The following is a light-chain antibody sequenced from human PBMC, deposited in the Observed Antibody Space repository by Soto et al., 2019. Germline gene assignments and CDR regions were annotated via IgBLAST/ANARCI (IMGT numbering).Light chain of an antibody. CDR1: QSVSSP. CDR2: DAS. J-gene: IGKJ4*01. Sequence: EIVLTQSPGTLSLSPGERATLSCRASQSVSSPYLAWYQQKPGQAPRLLIYDASTRATGIPARFSGSQSGTEFTLTISSLLSEDFAVYSCQQYNNWPLTFGGGTKVDIK. V-gene: IGKV3D-15*01. CDR3: QQYNNWPLT.